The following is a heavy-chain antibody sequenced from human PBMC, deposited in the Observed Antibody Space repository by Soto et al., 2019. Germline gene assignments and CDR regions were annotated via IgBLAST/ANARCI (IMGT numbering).Heavy chain of an antibody. J-gene: IGHJ3*02. Sequence: SETLSLTCTASGGYLSSGSSYWGWIRQPPGKGLEWIGSIHYSGATYNNPSLESRAAICVDTSKNRFSLRLSSVSAAETAVYYCAGHGRNRSAYNVFDIWGQGTMGTFAS. CDR3: AGHGRNRSAYNVFDI. D-gene: IGHD3-16*01. V-gene: IGHV4-39*01. CDR1: GGYLSSGSSY. CDR2: IHYSGAT.